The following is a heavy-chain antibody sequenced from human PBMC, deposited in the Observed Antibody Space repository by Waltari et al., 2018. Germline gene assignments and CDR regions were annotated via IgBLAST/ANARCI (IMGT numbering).Heavy chain of an antibody. Sequence: EEQLVESGGGLVQPGGSRRLSCAASGVTFNNNWMSWVRQAPGEVLEWVANINQDGSEKRYVDSVKGRFTISRANAKNSLYLQLSSLGAEDTALYYCARDYYYYMDVWGEGTPVTVSS. J-gene: IGHJ6*03. V-gene: IGHV3-7*01. CDR1: GVTFNNNW. CDR2: INQDGSEK. CDR3: ARDYYYYMDV.